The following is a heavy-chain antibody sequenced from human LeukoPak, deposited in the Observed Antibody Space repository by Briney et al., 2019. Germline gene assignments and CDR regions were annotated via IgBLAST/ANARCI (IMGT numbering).Heavy chain of an antibody. CDR3: AAEYSSGWVDY. D-gene: IGHD6-19*01. J-gene: IGHJ4*02. CDR2: INPNSGGT. V-gene: IGHV1-2*02. CDR1: GYTFTGYY. Sequence: ASVKVSFKASGYTFTGYYMHWVRQAPGQGREWMGWINPNSGGTNYAQKFQGRVTMTRDTSISTAYMELSRLRSDDTAVYYCAAEYSSGWVDYWGQGTLVTVSS.